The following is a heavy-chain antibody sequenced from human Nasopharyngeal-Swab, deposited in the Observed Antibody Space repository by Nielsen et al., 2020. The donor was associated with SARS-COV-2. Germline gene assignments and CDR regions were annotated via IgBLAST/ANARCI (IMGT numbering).Heavy chain of an antibody. CDR3: ARITLLLFGEWAY. J-gene: IGHJ4*02. V-gene: IGHV3-7*01. CDR1: GFTFSSYW. Sequence: GGSLRLSCAASGFTFSSYWMSWVRQAPGKGLEWVASIKQDGSEKYYVDSVKGRFTISRDNAKNSLYLQMNSLRAEDTAVCYCARITLLLFGEWAYWGQGTLVTVSS. D-gene: IGHD3-10*01. CDR2: IKQDGSEK.